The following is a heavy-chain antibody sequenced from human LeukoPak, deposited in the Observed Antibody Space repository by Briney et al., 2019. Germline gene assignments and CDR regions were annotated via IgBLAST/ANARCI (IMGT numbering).Heavy chain of an antibody. J-gene: IGHJ4*02. V-gene: IGHV1-2*02. CDR3: ARGLAAAGTDVCY. CDR1: GYTFTGYY. D-gene: IGHD6-13*01. Sequence: ASVKVSCKASGYTFTGYYMHWVRQAPGQGLEWMGWINPNSGGTNYAQKFQGRVTTTRDTSISTAYMEQSRLRSDDTAVYYCARGLAAAGTDVCYWGQGTLVTVSS. CDR2: INPNSGGT.